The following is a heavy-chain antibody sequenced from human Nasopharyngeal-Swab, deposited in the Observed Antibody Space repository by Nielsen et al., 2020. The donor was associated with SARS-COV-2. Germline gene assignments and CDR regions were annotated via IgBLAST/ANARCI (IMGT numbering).Heavy chain of an antibody. CDR2: IIPGSGDT. D-gene: IGHD4-11*01. CDR1: GYTFINNA. Sequence: ASVKVSCKASGYTFINNAMHWVRQAPGQGLEWMGWIIPGSGDTRYSQKFQGRVIMTRGTSATTAYMELSSLRSEDTAVYYCAREEGRPGYSSPFDYWGQGTLVTVSS. J-gene: IGHJ4*02. CDR3: AREEGRPGYSSPFDY. V-gene: IGHV1-3*01.